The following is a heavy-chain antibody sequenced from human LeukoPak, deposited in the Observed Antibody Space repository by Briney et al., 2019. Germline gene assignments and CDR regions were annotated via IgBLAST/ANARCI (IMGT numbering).Heavy chain of an antibody. J-gene: IGHJ4*01. CDR3: ARDLSGHWTYDY. V-gene: IGHV1-3*01. CDR2: INAGNGNT. D-gene: IGHD1-1*01. CDR1: GYIFTDYA. Sequence: ASVKVSCKASGYIFTDYAINWVRQAPGERLEWMGWINAGNGNTKYSQKFQGRVTITRDRSASTAYMELNSLRTEDTAMYYCARDLSGHWTYDYWGQGTLVTVSS.